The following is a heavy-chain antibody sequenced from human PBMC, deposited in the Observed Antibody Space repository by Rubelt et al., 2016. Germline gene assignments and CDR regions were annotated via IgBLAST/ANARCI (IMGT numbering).Heavy chain of an antibody. CDR1: GYTFTGYY. J-gene: IGHJ4*02. D-gene: IGHD5-12*01. Sequence: QVQLVQSGAEVKKPGASVKVSCKASGYTFTGYYMHWVRQAPGQGLEWMGWMNPNSGNIGYAQKFQGRVTMTRNTSISTAYMELSSLRSEDTAVYYCARGHNREWLRIWGQGTLVTVSS. CDR3: ARGHNREWLRI. CDR2: MNPNSGNI. V-gene: IGHV1-8*02.